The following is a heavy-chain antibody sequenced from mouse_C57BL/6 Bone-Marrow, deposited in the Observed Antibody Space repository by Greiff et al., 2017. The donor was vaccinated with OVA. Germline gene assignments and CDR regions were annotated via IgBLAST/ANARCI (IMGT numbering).Heavy chain of an antibody. J-gene: IGHJ4*01. Sequence: VQGVESGAELARPGASVKMSCKASGYTFTSYTMHWVKQRPGQGLEWIGYINPSSGYTKYNQKFKDKATLTADKSSSTAYMQLSSLTSEDSAVYYCARDYFYAMDYWGQGTSVTVSS. CDR2: INPSSGYT. D-gene: IGHD1-1*01. V-gene: IGHV1-4*01. CDR3: ARDYFYAMDY. CDR1: GYTFTSYT.